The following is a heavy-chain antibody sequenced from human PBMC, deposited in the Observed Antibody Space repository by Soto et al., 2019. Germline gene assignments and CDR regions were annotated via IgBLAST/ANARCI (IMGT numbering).Heavy chain of an antibody. CDR1: GYPVTAYY. CDR2: INPATGAA. J-gene: IGHJ3*02. CDR3: ARGGGVGVAGSAAFDM. D-gene: IGHD3-3*01. V-gene: IGHV1-2*02. Sequence: QLHLVQSGAVVKKPGASVTVSCSASGYPVTAYYMHWVRQAPGRGLEWMGGINPATGAAKYTQTFQGRVTMTREPSTSTVFMELSGPTSEDTAVFYCARGGGVGVAGSAAFDMWGQGTVVTVSS.